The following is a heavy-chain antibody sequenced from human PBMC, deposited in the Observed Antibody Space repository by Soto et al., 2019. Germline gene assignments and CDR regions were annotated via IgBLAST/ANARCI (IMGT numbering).Heavy chain of an antibody. CDR1: GFTFDDYA. CDR2: ISWNSGSI. V-gene: IGHV3-9*01. D-gene: IGHD1-26*01. CDR3: AKDIAAERETHFAY. J-gene: IGHJ4*02. Sequence: EVQLVESGGGLVQPGRSLRLSCAASGFTFDDYAMHWVRQAPGKGLEWVSGISWNSGSIGYADSVKGRFTISRDNAKNSLYLQMNSLRAEDTALYYCAKDIAAERETHFAYWGQGTLVTVSS.